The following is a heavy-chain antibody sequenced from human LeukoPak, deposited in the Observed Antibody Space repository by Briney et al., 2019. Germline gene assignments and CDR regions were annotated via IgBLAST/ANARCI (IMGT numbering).Heavy chain of an antibody. CDR2: INAGNGNT. V-gene: IGHV1-3*01. CDR1: GYTFTSYA. J-gene: IGHJ3*02. Sequence: GSVKVSCKASGYTFTSYAMHWVRQAPGQRLEWMGWINAGNGNTKYSQKFQGRVTITRDTSVSTAYMELSSLRSEDTAVYYCASLYYYDSSGYQGAFDIWGQGTMVTVSS. CDR3: ASLYYYDSSGYQGAFDI. D-gene: IGHD3-22*01.